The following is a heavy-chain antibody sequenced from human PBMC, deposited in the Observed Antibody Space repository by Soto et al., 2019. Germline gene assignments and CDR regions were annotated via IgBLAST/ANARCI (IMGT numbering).Heavy chain of an antibody. D-gene: IGHD1-7*01. CDR1: GYTFTSYA. Sequence: GASVKVSCKASGYTFTSYAMHWVRQAPGQRLEWMGWINAGNGNTKYSQKFQGRVTITRDTSASTAYMELSSLRSEDTAVYYCARESITGTTWWFDPWGQGTLVTVSS. V-gene: IGHV1-3*01. CDR2: INAGNGNT. J-gene: IGHJ5*02. CDR3: ARESITGTTWWFDP.